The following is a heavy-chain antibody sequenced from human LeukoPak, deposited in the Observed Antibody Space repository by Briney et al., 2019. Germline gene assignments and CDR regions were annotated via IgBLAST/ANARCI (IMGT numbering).Heavy chain of an antibody. CDR3: ARAGRGYSGYVTY. V-gene: IGHV1-2*02. J-gene: IGHJ4*02. Sequence: ASVKVSCKASGYTFTGYYMHWVRQAPGQGLEWMGGINPNSGGTNYAQKFQGRVTMTRDTSISTAYMELSRLRSDDTAVFYCARAGRGYSGYVTYWGQGTLVTVSS. D-gene: IGHD5-12*01. CDR1: GYTFTGYY. CDR2: INPNSGGT.